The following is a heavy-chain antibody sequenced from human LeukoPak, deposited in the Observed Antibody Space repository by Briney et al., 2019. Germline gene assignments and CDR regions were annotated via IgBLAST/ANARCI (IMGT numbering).Heavy chain of an antibody. V-gene: IGHV3-48*03. CDR2: ISSSGSTT. D-gene: IGHD3-22*01. CDR3: ARVDRSGLSPSHIDY. CDR1: GFTFSSYE. Sequence: GGSLRLSCAASGFTFSSYEMNWVRQAPGKGLEWVSYISSSGSTTYYADSVKGRFTISRDNAKNSLYLQMNSLRAEDSAIYYCARVDRSGLSPSHIDYWGQGTLVTVSS. J-gene: IGHJ4*02.